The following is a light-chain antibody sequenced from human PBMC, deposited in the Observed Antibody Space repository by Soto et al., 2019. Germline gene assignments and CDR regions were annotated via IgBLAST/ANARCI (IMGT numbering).Light chain of an antibody. CDR2: AAS. CDR3: QKYDSAPFT. Sequence: DIQMTQSPSSLSASVGDRVTITCRASQGISSSLAWYQQRPGKVTQLLIYAASTLRSGDPSRFSGSGSGTDFTLTISGLQPEDLGTYYCQKYDSAPFTFGPGTRVDIK. CDR1: QGISSS. J-gene: IGKJ3*01. V-gene: IGKV1-27*01.